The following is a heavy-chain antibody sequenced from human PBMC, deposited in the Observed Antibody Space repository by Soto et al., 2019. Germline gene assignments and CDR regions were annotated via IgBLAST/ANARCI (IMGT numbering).Heavy chain of an antibody. CDR2: IYYSGST. CDR1: GGSISSYY. V-gene: IGHV4-59*01. CDR3: ARGLKWELRVLDY. D-gene: IGHD1-26*01. J-gene: IGHJ4*02. Sequence: SETLSLTCTASGGSISSYYWSWIRQPPGKGLEWIGYIYYSGSTNYNPSLKSRVTISVDTSKNQFSLKLSSVTAADTAVYYCARGLKWELRVLDYWGQGTLVTVS.